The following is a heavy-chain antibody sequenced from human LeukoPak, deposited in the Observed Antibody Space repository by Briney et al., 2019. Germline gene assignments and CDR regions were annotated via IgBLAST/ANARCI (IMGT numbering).Heavy chain of an antibody. CDR2: IKQDGGEK. J-gene: IGHJ4*02. V-gene: IGHV3-7*01. Sequence: GGSLRLSCAASGFTFSNYWMAWVRQAPGKGLEWVADIKQDGGEKYYVDSVKGRFTISRDNAENSLFLQMTGLRAEDTAVYYCARDKVVGATKFDSWGQGTLVSVSS. D-gene: IGHD1-26*01. CDR1: GFTFSNYW. CDR3: ARDKVVGATKFDS.